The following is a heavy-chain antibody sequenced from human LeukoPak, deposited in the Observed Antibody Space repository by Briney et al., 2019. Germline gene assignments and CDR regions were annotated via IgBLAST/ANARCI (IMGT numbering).Heavy chain of an antibody. CDR2: IIPIFGTP. CDR3: ARGYYDVWCGYS. V-gene: IGHV1-69*01. J-gene: IGHJ5*02. CDR1: GGAFSSYA. Sequence: SVNVSCKASGGAFSSYAISWVRQARGPGMEWMGGIIPIFGTPNYDKEFQGRATFTADESTSTAYMTLSSLSSEATTVSFCARGYYDVWCGYSWGQGTLVTVSS. D-gene: IGHD3-3*01.